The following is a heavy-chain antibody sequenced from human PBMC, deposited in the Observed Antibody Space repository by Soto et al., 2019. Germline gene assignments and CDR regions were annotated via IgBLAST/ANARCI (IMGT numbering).Heavy chain of an antibody. CDR3: ARPLARITIFGVLPGMDV. V-gene: IGHV4-34*01. CDR1: GGSFSGYC. Sequence: PETLSLTYTVSGGSFSGYCWRWIRQPPGKGLEWIGEINHRGSTNYNPSLKSRVTISVDTSKNQFSLKLSSVTAADTAVYYCARPLARITIFGVLPGMDVGGKGTTVT. D-gene: IGHD3-3*01. J-gene: IGHJ6*04. CDR2: INHRGST.